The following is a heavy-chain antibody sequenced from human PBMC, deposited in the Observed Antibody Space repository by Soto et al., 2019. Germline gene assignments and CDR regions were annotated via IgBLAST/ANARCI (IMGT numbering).Heavy chain of an antibody. CDR1: GGSFSGYY. CDR3: ARGSIVRMVYAIRRDHYGMDV. V-gene: IGHV4-34*01. CDR2: NNHSGST. Sequence: PSETLSLTCAVYGGSFSGYYWRWIRQPPGKGLEWIGENNHSGSTNYNPSLKSRVTISVDTSKTHFSLKLTSVTAADTAVYYCARGSIVRMVYAIRRDHYGMDVWGQGTTVTVSS. D-gene: IGHD2-8*01. J-gene: IGHJ6*02.